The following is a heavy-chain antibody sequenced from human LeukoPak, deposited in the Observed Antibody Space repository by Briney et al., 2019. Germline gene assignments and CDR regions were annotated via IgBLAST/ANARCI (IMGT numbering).Heavy chain of an antibody. CDR1: GFTFSSYA. V-gene: IGHV3-30-3*01. J-gene: IGHJ4*02. CDR2: ISYDGSNK. D-gene: IGHD6-6*01. CDR3: ARDKGIAARLAGDY. Sequence: GRSLRLSCAASGFTFSSYAMHWVRQAPGKGLEWVAVISYDGSNKYYADSVKGRFTISRDNSKNTLYLQMNSLRAEDTAVYYCARDKGIAARLAGDYWGQGTLVTVSS.